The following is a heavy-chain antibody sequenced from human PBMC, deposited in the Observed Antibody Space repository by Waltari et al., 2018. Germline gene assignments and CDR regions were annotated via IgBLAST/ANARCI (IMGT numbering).Heavy chain of an antibody. CDR1: GYSISSCYY. CDR2: IYHSGST. Sequence: QVQLQESGPGLVKPSETLSLTCAVSGYSISSCYYWGWTRQPPGKGLEWIGSIYHSGSTYYNPSLKSRVTISVDTSKNQFSLKLSSVTAADTAVYYCARLREGYPIYFDYWGQGTLVTVSS. D-gene: IGHD5-18*01. J-gene: IGHJ4*02. V-gene: IGHV4-38-2*01. CDR3: ARLREGYPIYFDY.